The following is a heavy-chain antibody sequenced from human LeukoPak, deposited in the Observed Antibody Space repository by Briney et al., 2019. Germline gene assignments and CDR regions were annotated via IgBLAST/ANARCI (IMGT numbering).Heavy chain of an antibody. V-gene: IGHV3-74*01. CDR2: INNDGSGA. CDR3: AKRVHSSSWYAAFDY. D-gene: IGHD6-13*01. CDR1: GFTFSRHW. Sequence: GGSLRLSCAASGFTFSRHWMHWVRQAPGKGLVWVSRINNDGSGANYADSVKGRFTISRDNARNAVYLQMNSLRAEDTAIYYCAKRVHSSSWYAAFDYWGQGTLVTVSS. J-gene: IGHJ4*02.